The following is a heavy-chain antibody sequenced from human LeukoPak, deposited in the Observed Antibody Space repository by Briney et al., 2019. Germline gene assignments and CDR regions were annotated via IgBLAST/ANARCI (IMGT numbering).Heavy chain of an antibody. CDR3: ARDSRVVVVPAAMKYYYYGMDV. Sequence: ASVEVSCKASGGTFSSYAISWVRQAPGQGLEWMGRIIPIFGIANYAQKFQGRVTITADKSTSTAYMELSSLRSEDTAVYYCARDSRVVVVPAAMKYYYYGMDVWGQGTTVTVSS. CDR1: GGTFSSYA. D-gene: IGHD2-2*01. V-gene: IGHV1-69*04. J-gene: IGHJ6*02. CDR2: IIPIFGIA.